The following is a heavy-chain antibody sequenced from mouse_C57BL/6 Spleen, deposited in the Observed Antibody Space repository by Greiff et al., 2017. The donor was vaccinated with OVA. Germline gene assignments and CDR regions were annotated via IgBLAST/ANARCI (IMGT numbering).Heavy chain of an antibody. V-gene: IGHV1-76*01. CDR3: ATGTYDFDY. D-gene: IGHD4-1*01. Sequence: VQLQQSGAELVRPGASVKLSCKASGYTFTDYYINWVKQRPGQGLEWIARIYPGSGNTYYNEKFKGKATLTAEKSSSTAYMQLSSLTSEDSAVYVWATGTYDFDYWGQGTTLTVSS. J-gene: IGHJ2*01. CDR2: IYPGSGNT. CDR1: GYTFTDYY.